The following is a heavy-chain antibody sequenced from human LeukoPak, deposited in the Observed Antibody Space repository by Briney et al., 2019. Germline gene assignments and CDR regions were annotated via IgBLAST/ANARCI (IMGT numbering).Heavy chain of an antibody. Sequence: PGRSLRLSCAASGFTFSSYAMHWVRQAPGKGLEWVAVISYDGSNKYYADSVKGRFTISRDNSKNTLYLQMNSLRAEDTAVYYCAKGVGGRYCSSTSCYEDYYYYYMDVWGKGTTVTISS. CDR2: ISYDGSNK. V-gene: IGHV3-30*04. J-gene: IGHJ6*03. CDR1: GFTFSSYA. D-gene: IGHD2-2*01. CDR3: AKGVGGRYCSSTSCYEDYYYYYMDV.